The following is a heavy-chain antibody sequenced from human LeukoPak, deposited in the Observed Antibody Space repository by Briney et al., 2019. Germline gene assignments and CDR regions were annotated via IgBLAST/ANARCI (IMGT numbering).Heavy chain of an antibody. J-gene: IGHJ3*02. Sequence: GGSLRLSCAASGFTFSSYWMSWVRQAPGKGLEWVANIKQDGSEKYYVDSVKGRFTISRDNAKNSLYLQMNSLRAEDTAVYYCAREAPNYYDSSGYSSDDAFDIWGQGTMVTVSS. CDR2: IKQDGSEK. V-gene: IGHV3-7*01. D-gene: IGHD3-22*01. CDR1: GFTFSSYW. CDR3: AREAPNYYDSSGYSSDDAFDI.